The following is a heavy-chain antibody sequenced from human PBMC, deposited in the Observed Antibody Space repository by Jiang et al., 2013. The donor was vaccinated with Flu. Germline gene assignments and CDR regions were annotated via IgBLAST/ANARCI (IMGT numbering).Heavy chain of an antibody. CDR2: INHSGST. D-gene: IGHD3-10*01. Sequence: GYYWSWIRQPPGKGLEWIGEINHSGSTNYNPSLKSRVTISVDTSKNQFSLKLSSVTAADTAVYYCARRMVRGVTGPYYFDYWGQGTLVTVSS. J-gene: IGHJ4*02. CDR3: ARRMVRGVTGPYYFDY. V-gene: IGHV4-34*01. CDR1: GYY.